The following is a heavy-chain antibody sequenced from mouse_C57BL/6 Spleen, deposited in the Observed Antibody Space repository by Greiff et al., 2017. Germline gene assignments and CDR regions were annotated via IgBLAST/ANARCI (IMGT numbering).Heavy chain of an antibody. V-gene: IGHV1-72*01. CDR2: IDPNSGGT. J-gene: IGHJ2*01. CDR3: ARVGDYDGY. CDR1: GYTFTSYW. Sequence: QVQLQQPGAELVKPGASVKLSCKASGYTFTSYWMHWVKQRPGRGLEWIGWIDPNSGGTKYNEKFKSKVTLTVDKPSSTAYMQISSLTSEDSAVYDCARVGDYDGYWGQGTTLTVSS. D-gene: IGHD2-4*01.